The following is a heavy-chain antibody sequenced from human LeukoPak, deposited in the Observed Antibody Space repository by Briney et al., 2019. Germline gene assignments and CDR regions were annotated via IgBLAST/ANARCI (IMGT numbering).Heavy chain of an antibody. V-gene: IGHV1-18*01. CDR1: GYTFTSYG. Sequence: ASVKVSCEASGYTFTSYGISWVRQAPGQGLEWMGWISAYNGNTNYAQKLQGRVTMTTDTSTSTAYMELRSLRSDDTAVYYCARDEPITDAFDIWGQGTMVTVSS. J-gene: IGHJ3*02. D-gene: IGHD3-10*01. CDR2: ISAYNGNT. CDR3: ARDEPITDAFDI.